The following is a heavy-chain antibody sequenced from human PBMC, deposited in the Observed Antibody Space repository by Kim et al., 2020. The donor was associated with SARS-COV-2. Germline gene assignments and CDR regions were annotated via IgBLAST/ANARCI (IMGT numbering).Heavy chain of an antibody. J-gene: IGHJ6*02. Sequence: FQGRVTITRDTSASTAYMELSSLRSEDTAVYYCASSGSGSYFYYYYGMDVWGQGTTVTVSS. D-gene: IGHD3-10*01. V-gene: IGHV1-3*01. CDR3: ASSGSGSYFYYYYGMDV.